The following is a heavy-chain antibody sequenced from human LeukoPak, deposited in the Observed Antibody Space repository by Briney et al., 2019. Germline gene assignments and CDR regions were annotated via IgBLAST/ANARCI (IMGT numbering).Heavy chain of an antibody. J-gene: IGHJ4*02. CDR2: IIPIFGTA. V-gene: IGHV1-69*13. CDR3: AAGYSSGWYDSEGFDY. D-gene: IGHD6-19*01. CDR1: GDTFSSYA. Sequence: ASVKVSCKVSGDTFSSYAISWVRQAPGQGLEWMGGIIPIFGTANYAQKFQGRVTITADESTSTAYMELSSLRSEDTAVYYCAAGYSSGWYDSEGFDYWGQGTLATVSS.